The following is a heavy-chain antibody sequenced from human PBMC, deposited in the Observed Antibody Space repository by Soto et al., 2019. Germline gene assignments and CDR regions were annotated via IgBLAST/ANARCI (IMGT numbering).Heavy chain of an antibody. CDR1: GYSFTSYW. D-gene: IGHD3-10*01. J-gene: IGHJ4*02. CDR3: ARRYGGPLMDSYCFDY. Sequence: GESLKISCKGSGYSFTSYWIGWVRQMPGKGLEWMGIIYPGDSDTRYSPSFQGQVTISADKSISTAYLQWSSLKASDTAMYYCARRYGGPLMDSYCFDYWGQGTLVTVSS. CDR2: IYPGDSDT. V-gene: IGHV5-51*01.